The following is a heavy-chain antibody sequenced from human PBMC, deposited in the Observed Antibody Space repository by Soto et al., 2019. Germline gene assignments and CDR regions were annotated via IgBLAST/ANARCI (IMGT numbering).Heavy chain of an antibody. D-gene: IGHD1-26*01. CDR2: IYWDDDK. CDR1: GFSLSTSAVG. J-gene: IGHJ4*02. CDR3: AHRTATPDTVRGSYFDY. V-gene: IGHV2-5*02. Sequence: QITLKESGPTLVKPTQTLTLTCTFSGFSLSTSAVGVGWIRQPPGKALEWLALIYWDDDKRYSPSLKSRLTITKDTAKNQVVLTMTNMDPVDTATYYCAHRTATPDTVRGSYFDYWGQGTLVTVSS.